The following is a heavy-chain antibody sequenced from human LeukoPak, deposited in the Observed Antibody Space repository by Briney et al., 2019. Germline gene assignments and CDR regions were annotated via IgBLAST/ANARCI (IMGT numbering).Heavy chain of an antibody. J-gene: IGHJ4*02. D-gene: IGHD3-16*01. CDR1: GSSPNNYA. CDR2: IWHDGLNK. CDR3: AKAGQRSYAEAFDS. Sequence: PGKSLRLSCAASGSSPNNYAMHWVRQAPGKGLEWVAVIWHDGLNKFYADFLKGRFTISRDFSKDTVYLQMSGLTVEDTAVYYCAKAGQRSYAEAFDSWGQGTLVTV. V-gene: IGHV3-33*06.